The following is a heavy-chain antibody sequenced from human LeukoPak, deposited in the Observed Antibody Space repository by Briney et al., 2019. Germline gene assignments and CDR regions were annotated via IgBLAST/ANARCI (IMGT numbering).Heavy chain of an antibody. CDR2: INTNTGNP. D-gene: IGHD6-13*01. V-gene: IGHV7-4-1*02. Sequence: ASVKVSCKASGYTFTSYAMNWVRQAPGQGLEWMGWINTNTGNPTYAQGYTGRFVFSLDTSVSTAYLQISSLKAEGTAVYYCASSYYSSSWYPNWFDPWGQGTLVTASS. CDR1: GYTFTSYA. J-gene: IGHJ5*02. CDR3: ASSYYSSSWYPNWFDP.